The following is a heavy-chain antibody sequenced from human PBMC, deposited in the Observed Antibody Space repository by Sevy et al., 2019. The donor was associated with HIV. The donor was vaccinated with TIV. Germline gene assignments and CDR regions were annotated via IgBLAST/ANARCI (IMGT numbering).Heavy chain of an antibody. CDR3: AKDSRVYSSSHFDY. Sequence: GGSVRLSCAASGFTFSDYYMSWIRQAPGKGLEWVSYISSGSSYTNYADSVKGRFTISRDNARNSLYLQMNSLRAEDTAVYYCAKDSRVYSSSHFDYWGQGIRVTVSS. J-gene: IGHJ4*02. V-gene: IGHV3-11*06. D-gene: IGHD6-13*01. CDR2: ISSGSSYT. CDR1: GFTFSDYY.